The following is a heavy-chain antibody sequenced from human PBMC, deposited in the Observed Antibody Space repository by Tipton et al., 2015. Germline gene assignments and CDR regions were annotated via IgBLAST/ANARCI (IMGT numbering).Heavy chain of an antibody. J-gene: IGHJ6*02. D-gene: IGHD2/OR15-2a*01. CDR3: ARHLCYYYYGMDV. CDR2: IYYSGST. V-gene: IGHV4-39*01. CDR1: GFSFNSYA. Sequence: LRLSCAASGFSFNSYAMSWVRQAPGKGLEWIGSIYYSGSTYYNPSLKSRVTISVDTSKNQFSLKLSSVTAADTAVYYCARHLCYYYYGMDVWGQGTTVTVSS.